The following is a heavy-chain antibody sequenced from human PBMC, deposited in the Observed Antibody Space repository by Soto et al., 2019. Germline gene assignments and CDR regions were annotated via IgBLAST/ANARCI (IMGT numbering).Heavy chain of an antibody. Sequence: SETLSLTCTVSGYSISSGYYWGWIRQPPGKGLEWIGSIYHSGSTYYNPSLKSRVTISVDTSKNQFSLKLSSVTAADTAVYYCAREVWGEMATIEYFQHWGQGTLVTVSS. CDR2: IYHSGST. CDR3: AREVWGEMATIEYFQH. J-gene: IGHJ1*01. D-gene: IGHD3-16*01. CDR1: GYSISSGYY. V-gene: IGHV4-38-2*02.